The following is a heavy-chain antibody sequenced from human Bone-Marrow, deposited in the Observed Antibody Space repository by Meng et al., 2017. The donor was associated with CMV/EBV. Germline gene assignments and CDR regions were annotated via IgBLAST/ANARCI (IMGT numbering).Heavy chain of an antibody. CDR1: GFTFTNYW. CDR2: VNQDGRDE. CDR3: VSTSGQ. Sequence: GGSLRLSCVASGFTFTNYWMMWLRQAPGKGLEWVATVNQDGRDEFYLDSVKGRFTTSADKAESSVFLQMNSLRAEDTAVYYCVSTSGQWGQGALVTVSS. J-gene: IGHJ4*02. D-gene: IGHD3-16*01. V-gene: IGHV3-7*01.